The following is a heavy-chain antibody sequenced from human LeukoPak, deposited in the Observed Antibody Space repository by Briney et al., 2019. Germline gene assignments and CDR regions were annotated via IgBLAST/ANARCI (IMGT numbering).Heavy chain of an antibody. Sequence: SETLSLTCTVSGGSISSYYWSWIRQPPGKGLEWIGYIYYSGSTNYNPSLKSRVTISVDTSKNQFSLKLSSVTAADTAVYYCAREGVRDGPTWFDPWGQGTLVTVSS. D-gene: IGHD5-24*01. J-gene: IGHJ5*02. CDR3: AREGVRDGPTWFDP. V-gene: IGHV4-59*01. CDR1: GGSISSYY. CDR2: IYYSGST.